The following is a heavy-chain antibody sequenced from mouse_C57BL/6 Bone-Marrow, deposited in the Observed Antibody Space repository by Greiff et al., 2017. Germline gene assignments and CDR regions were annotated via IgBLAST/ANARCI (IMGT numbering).Heavy chain of an antibody. J-gene: IGHJ3*01. CDR1: GFSLTSYG. V-gene: IGHV2-4*01. Sequence: VQLVESGPGLVQPSQSLSITCTVSGFSLTSYGVHWVRQPPGKGLEWLGVIWSGGSTDYNAAFISRLSISKDNSKSQVFFKLNSLQADDTAIYYCAKNGDESFAYWGQGTLVTVSA. D-gene: IGHD2-13*01. CDR2: IWSGGST. CDR3: AKNGDESFAY.